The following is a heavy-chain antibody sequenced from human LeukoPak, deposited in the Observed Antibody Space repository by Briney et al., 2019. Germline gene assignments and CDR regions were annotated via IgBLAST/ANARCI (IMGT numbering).Heavy chain of an antibody. Sequence: SGTLSLTCAVYGGSFSGYYWSWIRQPPGKGLEWIGEINHSGSTNYNPSLKSRVTISVDTSKNQFSLKLSSVTAADTAVYYCARLPPRWFGEPYDYYWGQGTLVTVSS. J-gene: IGHJ4*02. CDR1: GGSFSGYY. CDR3: ARLPPRWFGEPYDYY. CDR2: INHSGST. D-gene: IGHD3-10*01. V-gene: IGHV4-34*01.